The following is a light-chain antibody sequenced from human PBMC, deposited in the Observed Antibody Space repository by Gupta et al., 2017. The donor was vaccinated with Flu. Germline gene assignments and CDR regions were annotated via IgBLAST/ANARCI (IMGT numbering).Light chain of an antibody. CDR1: NSEIGGYNY. CDR2: DVK. J-gene: IGLJ1*01. Sequence: STTISCTGTNSEIGGYNYVSGYQQHPGKVPKLMIYDVKTRHSGVSNRFSGSKSGNTASLTIAGLQAEDEAEYYCTSFTSGSTYVFGTGTKVTVL. V-gene: IGLV2-14*03. CDR3: TSFTSGSTYV.